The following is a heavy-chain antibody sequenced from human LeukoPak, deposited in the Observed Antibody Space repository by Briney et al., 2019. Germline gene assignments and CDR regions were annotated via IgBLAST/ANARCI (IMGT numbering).Heavy chain of an antibody. D-gene: IGHD3-10*01. CDR3: ARWSWFGESYYYFDY. CDR2: INSNSGGT. CDR1: GYTFTAYY. Sequence: ASVKVSCKASGYTFTAYYIHWVRQAPGQGLEWMGWINSNSGGTNYAQKFQGRVTMTRDTSTSTAYMELSRLRSDDTAVYYCARWSWFGESYYYFDYWGQGTLVTVSS. V-gene: IGHV1-2*02. J-gene: IGHJ4*02.